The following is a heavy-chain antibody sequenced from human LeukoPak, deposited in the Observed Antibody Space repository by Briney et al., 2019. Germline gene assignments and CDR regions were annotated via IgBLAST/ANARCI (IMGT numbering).Heavy chain of an antibody. J-gene: IGHJ4*02. CDR3: AKDHPERYSYGTPVDY. CDR2: ISAYNGNT. CDR1: GYTFTIIG. Sequence: ASEKVSRNGSGYTFTIIGISWDCHGPGQGLGRGVWISAYNGNTTYAQKLQGRGTMTKDTATTTAYMELRSLRSDDTAVYFCAKDHPERYSYGTPVDYCGRGTLVAVSS. D-gene: IGHD5-18*01. V-gene: IGHV1-18*01.